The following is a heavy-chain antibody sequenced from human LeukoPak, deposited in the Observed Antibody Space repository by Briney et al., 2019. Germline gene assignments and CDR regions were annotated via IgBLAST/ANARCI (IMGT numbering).Heavy chain of an antibody. D-gene: IGHD2-2*01. J-gene: IGHJ4*02. Sequence: GGSLRLSGAASGFTFSSYGMHWVRQAPGKGLEWVAFIRYDGSNKYYADSVKGRFTISRDNSKNTLYLQMNSLRAEDTAVYYCAKDICSSTSCYAFDYWGQGTLVTVSS. CDR3: AKDICSSTSCYAFDY. CDR2: IRYDGSNK. V-gene: IGHV3-30*02. CDR1: GFTFSSYG.